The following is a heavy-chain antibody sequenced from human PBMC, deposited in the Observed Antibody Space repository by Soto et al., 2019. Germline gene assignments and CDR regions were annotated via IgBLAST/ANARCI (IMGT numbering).Heavy chain of an antibody. J-gene: IGHJ4*02. V-gene: IGHV1-2*04. D-gene: IGHD3-22*01. CDR1: GYTFTGYY. Sequence: ASVKVSCKASGYTFTGYYIHWVRQAPGQGLEWMGWINPNSGGTNYAQKFQGWVTMTRDTSISTAYMELSRLRSDDTAVYYCARSITYYSSFYYPPPSYFDYWGPGPLVTVS. CDR2: INPNSGGT. CDR3: ARSITYYSSFYYPPPSYFDY.